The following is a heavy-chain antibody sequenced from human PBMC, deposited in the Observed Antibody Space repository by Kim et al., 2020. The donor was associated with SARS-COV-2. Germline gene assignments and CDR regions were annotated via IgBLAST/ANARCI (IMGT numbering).Heavy chain of an antibody. CDR1: GGSFSGYY. D-gene: IGHD3-3*01. Sequence: SETLSLTCAVYGGSFSGYYWSWIRQPPGKGLEWIGEINHSGSTNYNPSLKSRVTISVDTSKNQFSLKLSSVTAADTAVYYCARGIRFQRDFWSGYFSPFDYWGQGTLVTVSS. CDR3: ARGIRFQRDFWSGYFSPFDY. V-gene: IGHV4-34*01. CDR2: INHSGST. J-gene: IGHJ4*02.